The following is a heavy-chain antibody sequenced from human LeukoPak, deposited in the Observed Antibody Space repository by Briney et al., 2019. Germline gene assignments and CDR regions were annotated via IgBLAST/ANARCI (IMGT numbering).Heavy chain of an antibody. D-gene: IGHD3-10*01. CDR1: GYTFTGYY. J-gene: IGHJ4*02. Sequence: ASVKVSCKASGYTFTGYYMHWVRQAPGQGLEWMGWINPNSGGTNYAQKFQGRVTMTRDTSISTAYMELSRLRSDDTAVYYCARDYSHYYGSGSYYLGFDYWGQGTLVTVSS. CDR3: ARDYSHYYGSGSYYLGFDY. CDR2: INPNSGGT. V-gene: IGHV1-2*02.